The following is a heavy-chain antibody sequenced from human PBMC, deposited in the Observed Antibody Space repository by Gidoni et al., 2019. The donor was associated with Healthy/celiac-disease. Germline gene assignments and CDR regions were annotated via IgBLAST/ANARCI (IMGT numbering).Heavy chain of an antibody. J-gene: IGHJ6*02. Sequence: QVQLVQSGAEVKKPGASVKVSCKASGYTFTSYGISWVRQAPGQGLEWMGWISAYNGNTNYAQKLQGRVTMTTDSSTSTAYMELRSLRSDDTAVYYCARDGYGDYTYYYYGMDVWGQGTTVTVSS. D-gene: IGHD4-17*01. V-gene: IGHV1-18*01. CDR2: ISAYNGNT. CDR1: GYTFTSYG. CDR3: ARDGYGDYTYYYYGMDV.